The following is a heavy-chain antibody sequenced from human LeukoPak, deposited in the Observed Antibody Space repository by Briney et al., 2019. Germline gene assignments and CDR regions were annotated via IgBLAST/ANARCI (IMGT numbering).Heavy chain of an antibody. CDR2: ISTSSSTH. D-gene: IGHD3-22*01. CDR1: GFTFSSYE. J-gene: IGHJ4*02. V-gene: IGHV3-48*03. Sequence: GGSLRLSCVASGFTFSSYEMNWVRQSPGRGLEWVAYISTSSSTHHYADSVKGRFTISRDNSKNSVYLQMNSLMPEDTALYYCARGYYDSSGYKFYLDYWGQGTLVTVSS. CDR3: ARGYYDSSGYKFYLDY.